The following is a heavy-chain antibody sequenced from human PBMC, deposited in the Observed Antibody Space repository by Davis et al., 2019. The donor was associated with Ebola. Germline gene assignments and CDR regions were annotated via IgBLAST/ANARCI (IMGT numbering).Heavy chain of an antibody. CDR1: GFRFSNFW. CDR3: ARDNPSIAAAGFDY. CDR2: INTDGSTT. J-gene: IGHJ4*02. Sequence: HTGGSLRLSCTASGFRFSNFWLHWVRQVPGKGLVWVSRINTDGSTTIYADSVKGRFTISRDNAKNTLYLQMNSLRAEDTAVYYCARDNPSIAAAGFDYWGQGTLVTVSS. D-gene: IGHD6-13*01. V-gene: IGHV3-74*01.